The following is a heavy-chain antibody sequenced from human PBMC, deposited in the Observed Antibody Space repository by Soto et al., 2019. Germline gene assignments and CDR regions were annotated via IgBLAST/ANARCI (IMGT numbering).Heavy chain of an antibody. Sequence: VQLMESGGGLVQPGGSLRLSCAASGFTFSSYAMSWVRQAPGKGLEWVSAISGSGGSTYYADSVKGRFTISRDISKNTPYLQMNSLRAEDTAVYYCAKDRLAGYPPELADYWGQGTLVTVSS. J-gene: IGHJ4*02. V-gene: IGHV3-23*01. CDR3: AKDRLAGYPPELADY. D-gene: IGHD3-9*01. CDR2: ISGSGGST. CDR1: GFTFSSYA.